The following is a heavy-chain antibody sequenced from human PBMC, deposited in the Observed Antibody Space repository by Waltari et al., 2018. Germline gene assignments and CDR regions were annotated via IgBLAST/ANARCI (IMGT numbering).Heavy chain of an antibody. CDR3: ARDNYSSSSNN. V-gene: IGHV4-39*07. Sequence: QLQLQESGPGLVKPSETLSLTCTVSGGSISSSSYYWGWIRQPPGKGLEWIGSIYYSGSTYYNPSLKSRVTISVDTSKNQFSLKLSSVTAADTAVYYCARDNYSSSSNNWGQGTLVTVSS. D-gene: IGHD6-6*01. CDR2: IYYSGST. J-gene: IGHJ4*02. CDR1: GGSISSSSYY.